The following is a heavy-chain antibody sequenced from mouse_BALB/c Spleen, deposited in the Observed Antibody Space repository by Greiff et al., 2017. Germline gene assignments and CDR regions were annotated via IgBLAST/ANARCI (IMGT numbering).Heavy chain of an antibody. CDR2: ISYSGST. V-gene: IGHV3-2*02. J-gene: IGHJ4*01. CDR3: ASSYYGNFYAMDY. D-gene: IGHD2-10*01. CDR1: GYSITSDYA. Sequence: VQLKESGPGLVKPSQSLSLTCTVTGYSITSDYAWNWIRQFPGNKLEWMGYISYSGSTSYNPSLKSRISITRDTSKNQFFLQLNSVTTEDTATYYCASSYYGNFYAMDYWGQGTSVTVSS.